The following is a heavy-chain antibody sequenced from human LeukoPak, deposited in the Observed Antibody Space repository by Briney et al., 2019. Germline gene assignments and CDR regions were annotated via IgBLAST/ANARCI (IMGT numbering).Heavy chain of an antibody. CDR1: GFTFSKYW. CDR2: INTDGTVT. D-gene: IGHD6-19*01. Sequence: GGSLRLSCAASGFTFSKYWLLGVRQAPGKGLESVSRINTDGTVTTYADSVKGRFTVSRDNADNTMFLQMNSVRDEDTAVYYCATKQWLAPPPDSWGQGTPVTVSS. J-gene: IGHJ4*02. CDR3: ATKQWLAPPPDS. V-gene: IGHV3-74*01.